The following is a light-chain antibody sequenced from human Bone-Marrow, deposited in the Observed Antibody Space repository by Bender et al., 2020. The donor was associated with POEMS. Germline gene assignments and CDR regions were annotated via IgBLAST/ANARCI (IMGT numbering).Light chain of an antibody. J-gene: IGLJ3*02. V-gene: IGLV2-14*02. CDR3: AVWDDSLNGWV. Sequence: QSALTQPASVSGSPGQSITISCTGASSDVGGHNLVSWFQQKPGQAPVLVVYDDSDRPSEIPERFSGSNSGNTATLTISGLQSEDEADYYCAVWDDSLNGWVFGGGTKLTVL. CDR1: SSDVGGHNL. CDR2: DDS.